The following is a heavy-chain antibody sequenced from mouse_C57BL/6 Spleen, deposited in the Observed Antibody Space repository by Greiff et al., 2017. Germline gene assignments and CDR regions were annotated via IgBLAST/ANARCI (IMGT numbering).Heavy chain of an antibody. J-gene: IGHJ2*01. Sequence: VKLVESGPELVKPGASVKISCKASGYAFSSSWMNWVKQRPGKGLEWIVRIYPGDGDTNYNGKFKGKATLTADKSSSTAYMQLSSLTSEDSAVYFCARSHYGSSPHFDYWGQGTTLTVSS. CDR3: ARSHYGSSPHFDY. CDR2: IYPGDGDT. D-gene: IGHD1-1*01. V-gene: IGHV1-82*01. CDR1: GYAFSSSW.